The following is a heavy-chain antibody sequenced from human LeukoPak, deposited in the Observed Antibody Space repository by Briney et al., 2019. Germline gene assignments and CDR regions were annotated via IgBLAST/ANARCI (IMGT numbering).Heavy chain of an antibody. J-gene: IGHJ3*02. V-gene: IGHV4-39*01. Sequence: SETLSLTCTVSDGSISSSRYYWGWIRQPPGKGLEWIGTIYYSGSTYYSPSLKSRVAISVDTSKNQFSLKLSSVTAADTAVYYCANYCSSSSCHIRRAFDIWGQGTMVTVSS. CDR2: IYYSGST. D-gene: IGHD2-2*02. CDR3: ANYCSSSSCHIRRAFDI. CDR1: DGSISSSRYY.